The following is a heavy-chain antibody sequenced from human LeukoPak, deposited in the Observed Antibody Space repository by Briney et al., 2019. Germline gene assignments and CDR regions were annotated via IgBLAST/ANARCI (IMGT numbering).Heavy chain of an antibody. CDR2: ISGSGGST. CDR3: AKPRYSSGWYDINY. Sequence: GGSLRLSCAASGFTFSSYAMSWVRQAPGKGLEWVSAISGSGGSTYYTDSVKGRFTISRDNSKNTLYLQMNSLRAEDTAVYYCAKPRYSSGWYDINYWGQGTLVTVSS. CDR1: GFTFSSYA. J-gene: IGHJ4*02. V-gene: IGHV3-23*01. D-gene: IGHD6-19*01.